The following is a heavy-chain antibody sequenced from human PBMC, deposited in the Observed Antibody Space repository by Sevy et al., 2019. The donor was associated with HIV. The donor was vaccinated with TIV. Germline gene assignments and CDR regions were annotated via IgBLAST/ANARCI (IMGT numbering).Heavy chain of an antibody. CDR1: GFTFSNYA. CDR2: LTGTAGST. Sequence: GSLRLSCAASGFTFSNYALNWVRQAPGKGLEWVSGLTGTAGSTYYADSVKGRFSISRDNSENTLFLQMNSLRAEDTAVYYCATLSGDSYFDSYWGQGTLVTVSS. V-gene: IGHV3-23*01. J-gene: IGHJ4*02. CDR3: ATLSGDSYFDSY. D-gene: IGHD7-27*01.